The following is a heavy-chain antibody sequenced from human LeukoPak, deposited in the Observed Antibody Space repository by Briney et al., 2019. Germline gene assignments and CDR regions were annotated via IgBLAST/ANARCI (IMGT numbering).Heavy chain of an antibody. V-gene: IGHV3-53*01. J-gene: IGHJ6*04. Sequence: PGGSLRLSCAASGFTVSTNYMSWVRQAPGKGLEWVSVTYTDGSTHYADSVKGRFTISRDNSKNALYLQMNSLRAEDTAVYYCARDREVVPAMAQMDVWGKGTTVTVSS. CDR3: ARDREVVPAMAQMDV. CDR2: TYTDGST. CDR1: GFTVSTNY. D-gene: IGHD2-21*02.